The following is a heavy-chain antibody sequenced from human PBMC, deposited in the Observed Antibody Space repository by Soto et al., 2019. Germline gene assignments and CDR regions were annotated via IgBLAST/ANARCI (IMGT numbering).Heavy chain of an antibody. V-gene: IGHV4-34*01. CDR3: ARGSRVKIPATSGRDYYYHGLDV. CDR1: GGSFSGYY. Sequence: QVQLQQWGAGLLKPSETLSLTCAVYGGSFSGYYWSWIRQPPGKGLEWLGEINHRGSTNYNPSLKRRVTISVDTSKNQFSLKLNAETAADTAVYYCARGSRVKIPATSGRDYYYHGLDVWGQGTAVTVSS. J-gene: IGHJ6*02. D-gene: IGHD2-2*01. CDR2: INHRGST.